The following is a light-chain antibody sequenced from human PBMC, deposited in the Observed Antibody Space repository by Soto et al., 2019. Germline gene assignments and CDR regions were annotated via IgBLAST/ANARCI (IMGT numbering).Light chain of an antibody. CDR2: EVS. V-gene: IGLV2-14*01. CDR1: SSDVGGYNS. J-gene: IGLJ1*01. CDR3: SSYTTSSTLLYV. Sequence: QSALTQPASXXXXXXXXXXXXCTGTSSDVGGYNSVSWYQQHPGKAPKLMIYEVSNRPSGVSNRFSGSKSGNTASLTISGLQAEDEADYYCSSYTTSSTLLYVFGTGTKLTVL.